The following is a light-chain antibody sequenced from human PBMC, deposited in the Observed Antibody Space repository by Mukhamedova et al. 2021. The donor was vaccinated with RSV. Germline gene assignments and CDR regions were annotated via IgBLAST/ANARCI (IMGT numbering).Light chain of an antibody. CDR3: QQYNNWPPWT. J-gene: IGKJ1*01. CDR2: GAS. CDR1: QSVSSN. Sequence: CRASQSVSSNLAWYQQKPGQAPRLLIYGASTRATGIPARFSGSGSGTEFTLTISSLQSEDFAVYYCQQYNNWPPWTFGQGTKVE. V-gene: IGKV3-15*01.